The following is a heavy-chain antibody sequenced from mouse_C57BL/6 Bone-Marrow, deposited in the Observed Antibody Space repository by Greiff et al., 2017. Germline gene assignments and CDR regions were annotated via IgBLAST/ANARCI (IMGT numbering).Heavy chain of an antibody. V-gene: IGHV14-4*01. CDR2: IDPGNGGT. J-gene: IGHJ1*03. Sequence: EVQLQQSGAELVRPGASVKLSCTASGYNFKDDYMNWVKQRPEQGLEWIGWIDPGNGGTEYDSKFQGKATITADTSSSTAYLQLSSLTSEDTAVYYCTTRTTVVAGWYFDVWGTGTTVTVSS. CDR1: GYNFKDDY. CDR3: TTRTTVVAGWYFDV. D-gene: IGHD1-1*01.